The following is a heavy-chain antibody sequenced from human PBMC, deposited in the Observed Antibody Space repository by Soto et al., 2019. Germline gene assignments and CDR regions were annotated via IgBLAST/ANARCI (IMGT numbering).Heavy chain of an antibody. CDR1: GSIFITSG. V-gene: IGHV1-69*06. CDR2: IIPFLGKT. J-gene: IGHJ5*02. CDR3: ARETAPRGASESPLFPDNFDP. Sequence: QVQLVQSGAELKMPGSSVKVSCKTSGSIFITSGFSWVRQAPGQGLEWMGGIIPFLGKTNHAQKFQGRVTLTADKATSKVYMELTNLTFEGTAVYFCARETAPRGASESPLFPDNFDPWGQGTLVTVSS. D-gene: IGHD1-20*01.